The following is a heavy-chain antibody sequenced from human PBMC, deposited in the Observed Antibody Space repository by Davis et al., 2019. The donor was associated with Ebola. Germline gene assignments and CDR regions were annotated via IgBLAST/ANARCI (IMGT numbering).Heavy chain of an antibody. CDR1: GYTFTSYG. CDR3: ARDATYYDFWSGYYRAYWYFDL. Sequence: AASVKVSCKASGYTFTSYGISWVRQAPGQGLEWMGWISAYNGNTNYAQKLQGRVTMTTDTSTSTAYMELRSLRSDDTAVYYCARDATYYDFWSGYYRAYWYFDLWGRGTLVTVSS. D-gene: IGHD3-3*01. CDR2: ISAYNGNT. J-gene: IGHJ2*01. V-gene: IGHV1-18*01.